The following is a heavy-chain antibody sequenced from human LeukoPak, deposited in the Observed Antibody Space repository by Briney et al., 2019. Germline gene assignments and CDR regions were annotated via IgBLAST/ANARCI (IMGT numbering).Heavy chain of an antibody. Sequence: SETLSLTCAVYGGSFSGYYWSWIRQPPGKGLEWIGEINHSGSTNYNPSLKSRVTISVDTSKNQFSLKLSSVTAADTAVYYCARTSLFEGYYDILTGFGNWFDPWGQGTLVTVSS. CDR1: GGSFSGYY. CDR2: INHSGST. J-gene: IGHJ5*02. V-gene: IGHV4-34*01. CDR3: ARTSLFEGYYDILTGFGNWFDP. D-gene: IGHD3-9*01.